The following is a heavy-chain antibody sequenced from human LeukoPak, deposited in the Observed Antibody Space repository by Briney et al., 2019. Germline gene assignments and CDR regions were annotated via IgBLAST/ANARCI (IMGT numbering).Heavy chain of an antibody. CDR2: ASGSGGST. V-gene: IGHV3-23*01. CDR1: GFTFSSYA. CDR3: AKDLGSVVTPPSLDS. Sequence: TGGSLRLSCAASGFTFSSYAMSWVRQAPGKGLEWVSAASGSGGSTYYADSVRGRFTISRDNSKNTLYLQMNSLRAEDTAVYYCAKDLGSVVTPPSLDSWGQGTLVTVSS. J-gene: IGHJ4*02. D-gene: IGHD4-23*01.